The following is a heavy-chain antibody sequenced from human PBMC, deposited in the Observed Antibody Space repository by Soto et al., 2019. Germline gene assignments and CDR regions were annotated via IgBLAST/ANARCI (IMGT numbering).Heavy chain of an antibody. CDR3: ARSGYDSSGYYFIIDY. CDR2: IIPIFGTA. J-gene: IGHJ4*02. D-gene: IGHD3-22*01. V-gene: IGHV1-69*12. CDR1: GGTFSSYA. Sequence: QVQLVQSGAEVKKPGSSVKVSCKASGGTFSSYAISWVRQAPGQGLEWMGGIIPIFGTANYAQKFQGRVTSTADESTSTGDRELSSLRAEDTAVYYCARSGYDSSGYYFIIDYWGQGTLVTVSS.